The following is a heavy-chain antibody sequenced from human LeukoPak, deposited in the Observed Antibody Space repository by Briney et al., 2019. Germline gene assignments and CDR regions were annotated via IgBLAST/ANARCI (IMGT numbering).Heavy chain of an antibody. Sequence: GASVKVSCKASGYTFTVYYIHWLRQAPGQGLEWMGWVIPNSGGTNSAQNFEDRVTMTRDTSINTAYMELSSLTYDDTAVYYCARGVLLQGRGAFDIWGQGTMVTVSS. V-gene: IGHV1-2*02. CDR2: VIPNSGGT. J-gene: IGHJ3*02. CDR3: ARGVLLQGRGAFDI. D-gene: IGHD2-15*01. CDR1: GYTFTVYY.